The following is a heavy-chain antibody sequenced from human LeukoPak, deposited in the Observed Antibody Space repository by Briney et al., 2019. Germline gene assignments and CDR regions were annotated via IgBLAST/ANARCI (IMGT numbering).Heavy chain of an antibody. CDR1: GYTFTDYY. J-gene: IGHJ4*02. V-gene: IGHV1-2*02. CDR3: ARGGFYNWNLFGNY. D-gene: IGHD1-20*01. CDR2: INPNSGGT. Sequence: ASVKVSCKASGYTFTDYYLHWVRQAPGQGLEWMGWINPNSGGTTYAQKFQGRVTMTRVTSISTAYMELSRLRSDDTAVYYCARGGFYNWNLFGNYWGQGTLVTVSS.